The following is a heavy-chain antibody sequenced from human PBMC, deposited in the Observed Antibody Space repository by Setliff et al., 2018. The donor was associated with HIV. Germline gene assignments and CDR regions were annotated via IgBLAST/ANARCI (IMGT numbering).Heavy chain of an antibody. D-gene: IGHD5-12*01. CDR1: GDSISGYY. Sequence: SETLSLTCTVSGDSISGYYWSWIRQPAGKGLEWIGRIYSPIISTNYNPSLKSRVTMSVDTSKNQFSLKLSSVTAADTAVYYCARPSAGGGYNYWYFDLWGRGTLVTVSS. J-gene: IGHJ2*01. CDR3: ARPSAGGGYNYWYFDL. CDR2: IYSPIIST. V-gene: IGHV4-4*07.